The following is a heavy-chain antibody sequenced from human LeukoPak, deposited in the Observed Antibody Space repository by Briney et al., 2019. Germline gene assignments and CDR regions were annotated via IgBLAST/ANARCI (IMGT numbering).Heavy chain of an antibody. J-gene: IGHJ4*02. CDR1: GFTFSSYA. Sequence: RGSLRLSCAASGFTFSSYAMHWVRQAPGKGLEWVAVISYDGSNKYYADSVKGRFTISRDNSKNTLYLQMNSLRAEDTAVYYCARGEEWELLHGYFDYWGQGTLVTVSS. CDR2: ISYDGSNK. D-gene: IGHD1-26*01. V-gene: IGHV3-30*04. CDR3: ARGEEWELLHGYFDY.